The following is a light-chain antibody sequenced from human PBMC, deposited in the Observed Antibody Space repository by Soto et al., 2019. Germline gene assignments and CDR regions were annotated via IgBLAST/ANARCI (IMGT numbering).Light chain of an antibody. CDR1: QSLLFTSNNKNY. CDR3: QQYFDTPLT. J-gene: IGKJ4*01. CDR2: WAS. V-gene: IGKV4-1*01. Sequence: DIVMTQSPDSLAVSLGERATINCKSTQSLLFTSNNKNYVSWYQQKPGQPPKLLIYWASTRDPGVPDRFSGSGSVTDFTLTISSLQAEDVAIYYCQQYFDTPLTFGGGTKVEIK.